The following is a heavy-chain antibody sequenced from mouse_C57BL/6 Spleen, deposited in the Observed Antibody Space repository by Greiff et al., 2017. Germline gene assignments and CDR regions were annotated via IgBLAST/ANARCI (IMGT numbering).Heavy chain of an antibody. CDR2: IDPETGGT. J-gene: IGHJ2*01. CDR1: GYTFTDYE. V-gene: IGHV1-15*01. Sequence: VQLQQSGAELVRPGASVTLSCKASGYTFTDYEMHWVKQTPVHGLELIGAIDPETGGTAYNQKFKGKAILTADKSSSTAYMELRSLTTEDSAVYYCTRKVYFDYWGQGTTLTVSS. CDR3: TRKVYFDY.